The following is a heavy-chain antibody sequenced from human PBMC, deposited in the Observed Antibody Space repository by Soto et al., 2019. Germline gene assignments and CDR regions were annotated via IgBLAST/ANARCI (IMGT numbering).Heavy chain of an antibody. CDR2: INPSGGST. CDR3: ARSRDRFDY. CDR1: GYTFTIYY. Sequence: ASAKVSCKASGYTFTIYYMHWVRQAPGQGLEWMGIINPSGGSTSYAQMFQGRVTMTRDTSTSTVYMELSSLRSEDTAIYYCARSRDRFDYWGQGTLVTVSS. J-gene: IGHJ4*02. V-gene: IGHV1-46*01.